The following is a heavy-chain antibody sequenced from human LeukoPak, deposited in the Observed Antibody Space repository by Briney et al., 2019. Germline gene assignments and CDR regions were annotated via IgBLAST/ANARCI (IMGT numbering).Heavy chain of an antibody. D-gene: IGHD2-2*01. CDR1: GGSFSGYY. CDR3: ARVSSTSCHVDY. Sequence: SETLSLTCAVYGGSFSGYYWSWIRQPPGKGPEWIGEINHSGSTNYNPSLKSRVTISVDTSKNQFSLKLSSVTAADTAVYYCARVSSTSCHVDYWGQGTLVTVSS. V-gene: IGHV4-34*01. CDR2: INHSGST. J-gene: IGHJ4*02.